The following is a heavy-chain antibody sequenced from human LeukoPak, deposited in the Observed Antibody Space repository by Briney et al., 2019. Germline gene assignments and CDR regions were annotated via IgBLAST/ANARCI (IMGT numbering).Heavy chain of an antibody. CDR3: ARDSRSYHFDY. D-gene: IGHD1-26*01. CDR2: IWYDGSDK. V-gene: IGHV3-33*01. CDR1: GFTFNSYG. J-gene: IGHJ4*02. Sequence: QPGGSLRLSCAASGFTFNSYGIHWVRQAPGKGLEWVAVIWYDGSDKYYADSVKGRFIISRDNSKNTLYLQMNSLRAEDTAVYYCARDSRSYHFDYWGQGTLVTVSS.